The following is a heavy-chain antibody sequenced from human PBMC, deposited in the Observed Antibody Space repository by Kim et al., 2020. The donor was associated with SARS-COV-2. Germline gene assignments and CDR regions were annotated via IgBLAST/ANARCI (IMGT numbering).Heavy chain of an antibody. D-gene: IGHD3-10*01. V-gene: IGHV3-23*01. CDR3: AKDMGGRWFGEVASFDY. CDR2: ISGSGGST. J-gene: IGHJ4*02. Sequence: GGSLRLSCAASGFTFSSYAMSWVRQAPGKGLVWVSAISGSGGSTYYADSVKGRFTISRDNSKNTLYLQMNSLRAEDTNVYYCAKDMGGRWFGEVASFDYWGQGTLVSVPA. CDR1: GFTFSSYA.